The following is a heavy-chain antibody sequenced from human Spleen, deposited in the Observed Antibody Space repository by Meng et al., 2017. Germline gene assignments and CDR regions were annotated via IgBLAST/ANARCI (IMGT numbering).Heavy chain of an antibody. CDR3: ARVEGSITMVRGVILNYFDY. Sequence: ASVKVSCKASGYTFTGYYMHWVRQAPGQGLEWMGWINPNSGGTNYAQKFQGRVTMTRDTSISTAYMELSRLGSDDTAVYYCARVEGSITMVRGVILNYFDYWGQGTLVTVSS. D-gene: IGHD3-10*01. CDR2: INPNSGGT. V-gene: IGHV1-2*02. CDR1: GYTFTGYY. J-gene: IGHJ4*02.